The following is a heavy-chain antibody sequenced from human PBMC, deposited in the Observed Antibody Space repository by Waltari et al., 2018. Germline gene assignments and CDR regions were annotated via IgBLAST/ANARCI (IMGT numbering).Heavy chain of an antibody. Sequence: YRFISYGISWVRQAPGQGLEWMGWISTYDGNTKNVQKFQGRITMTTDTSTQTTYMEIRSLRSDDTAIYFCAREKDTALEAGAFDIWGQGTRVTVSS. J-gene: IGHJ3*02. CDR3: AREKDTALEAGAFDI. V-gene: IGHV1-18*01. D-gene: IGHD5-18*01. CDR2: ISTYDGNT. CDR1: YRFISYG.